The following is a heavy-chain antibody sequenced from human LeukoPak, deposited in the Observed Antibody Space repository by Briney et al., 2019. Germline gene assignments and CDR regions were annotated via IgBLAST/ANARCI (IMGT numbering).Heavy chain of an antibody. D-gene: IGHD5-18*01. V-gene: IGHV4-34*01. J-gene: IGHJ5*02. CDR2: INHSGST. CDR1: GGSFSGYY. Sequence: SETLSLTCAVYGGSFSGYYWSWIRQPPGKGLEWIGEINHSGSTYYNPSLQSRVTISVDTSKNQFSLKLSSVTAADTAVYYCARVVDTIWFDPWGQGTLVTVSS. CDR3: ARVVDTIWFDP.